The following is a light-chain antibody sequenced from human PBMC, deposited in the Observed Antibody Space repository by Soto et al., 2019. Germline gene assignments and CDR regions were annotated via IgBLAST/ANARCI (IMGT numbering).Light chain of an antibody. Sequence: QSVLTQPPSVSASPGQTVTISCSGSSCNVGYEYVSWYQSLPGTAPKLLIYYVYNRPSGVPDRFSGSKSGTSATLGITGLQTEDEAAYYCGTWNSSMNVWVFGGGTKLTVL. CDR1: SCNVGYEY. V-gene: IGLV1-51*01. J-gene: IGLJ3*02. CDR3: GTWNSSMNVWV. CDR2: YVY.